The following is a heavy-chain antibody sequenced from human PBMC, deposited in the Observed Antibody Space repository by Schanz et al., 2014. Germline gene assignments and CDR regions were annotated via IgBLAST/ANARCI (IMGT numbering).Heavy chain of an antibody. Sequence: VHLVESGGGVVQPGRSLRLSCAASGFTFSKYGVHWVRQAPGKGLEWVSDISDSGDSTHYADSVKGRFTISRDNAKNSLFLQMNSLSAEDTAVYYCAKVAPAATYRDSWGLGTLVTVSS. V-gene: IGHV3-48*04. J-gene: IGHJ4*02. CDR2: ISDSGDST. D-gene: IGHD2-2*01. CDR1: GFTFSKYG. CDR3: AKVAPAATYRDS.